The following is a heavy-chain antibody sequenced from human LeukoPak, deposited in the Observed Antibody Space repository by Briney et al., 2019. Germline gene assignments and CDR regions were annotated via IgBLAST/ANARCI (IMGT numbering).Heavy chain of an antibody. Sequence: SETLSPTCTVSGGSISSSSDYWGWIRQPPGKGLEWIGSTYYSGSTYYNPSLKSRVTISVDTSKNQFSLKLSSVTAADTAVYYCARRRYSGSYAVFDYWGQGTLVTVSS. CDR2: TYYSGST. V-gene: IGHV4-39*01. CDR3: ARRRYSGSYAVFDY. CDR1: GGSISSSSDY. J-gene: IGHJ4*02. D-gene: IGHD1-26*01.